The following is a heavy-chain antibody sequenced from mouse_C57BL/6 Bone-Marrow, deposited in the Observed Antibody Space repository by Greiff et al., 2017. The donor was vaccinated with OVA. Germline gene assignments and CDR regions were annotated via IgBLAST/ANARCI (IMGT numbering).Heavy chain of an antibody. D-gene: IGHD1-3*01. CDR2: IWSGGST. V-gene: IGHV2-2*01. Sequence: VQLQQSGPGLVQPSQSLSITCTVSGFSLTSYGVHWVRQSPGKGLEWLGVIWSGGSTDYNAAFISRLSISKDNSKSQVFFKMNSLQADDTAIYYCAGQLRWFAYWGQGTLVTVSA. J-gene: IGHJ3*01. CDR1: GFSLTSYG. CDR3: AGQLRWFAY.